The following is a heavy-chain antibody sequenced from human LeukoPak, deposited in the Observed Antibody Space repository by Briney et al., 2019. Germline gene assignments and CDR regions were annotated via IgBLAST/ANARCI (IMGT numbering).Heavy chain of an antibody. Sequence: ASVTVSCKASGGTFSSYAISWVRQAPGQGLEWMGRIIPILGIANYAQKFQGRVTITADKSTSTAYMELSSLRSEDTAVYYCARDSGDGYNSVYWGQGTLVTVSS. CDR3: ARDSGDGYNSVY. V-gene: IGHV1-69*04. CDR1: GGTFSSYA. CDR2: IIPILGIA. D-gene: IGHD5-24*01. J-gene: IGHJ4*02.